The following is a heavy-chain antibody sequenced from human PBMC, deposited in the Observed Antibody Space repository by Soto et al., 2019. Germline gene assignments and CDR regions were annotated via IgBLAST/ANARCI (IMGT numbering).Heavy chain of an antibody. CDR3: ARHKSGSGEFPFDY. CDR2: IYYSGNT. Sequence: SETLSLTCTVSGGSISSSSYYWGWIRQPPGKGLEWIGSIYYSGNTYYNPSLKSRVTISVDTSKNQFSLKLSSVTAADTAVYYCARHKSGSGEFPFDYWGQGTLVTVSS. V-gene: IGHV4-39*01. D-gene: IGHD3-10*01. J-gene: IGHJ4*02. CDR1: GGSISSSSYY.